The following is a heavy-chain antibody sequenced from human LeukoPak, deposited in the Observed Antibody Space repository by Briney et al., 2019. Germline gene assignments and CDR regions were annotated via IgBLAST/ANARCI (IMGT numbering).Heavy chain of an antibody. J-gene: IGHJ6*03. D-gene: IGHD2-2*01. V-gene: IGHV1-18*01. CDR3: ARDRVGCSSTSCLDYYYYYMDV. CDR2: ISAYNGNT. CDR1: GYTFTSYG. Sequence: ASVKVSCKAPGYTFTSYGISWVRQAPGQGLEWMGWISAYNGNTNYAQKLQGRVTMTTDTSTSTAYMELRSLRSDDTAVYYCARDRVGCSSTSCLDYYYYYMDVWGKGTTVTVSS.